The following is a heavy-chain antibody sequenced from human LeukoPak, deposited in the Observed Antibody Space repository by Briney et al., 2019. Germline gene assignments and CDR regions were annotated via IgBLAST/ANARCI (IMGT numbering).Heavy chain of an antibody. Sequence: SETLSLTCTVSGGSISSYYWSWIRQPPGKGLEWIGYIYYSGSTSYNPSLKSRVTISVDTSKNQFSLKLSSVTAADTAVYYCARGRGSLAYWGQGTLVTVSS. D-gene: IGHD6-13*01. CDR2: IYYSGST. J-gene: IGHJ4*02. CDR3: ARGRGSLAY. CDR1: GGSISSYY. V-gene: IGHV4-59*01.